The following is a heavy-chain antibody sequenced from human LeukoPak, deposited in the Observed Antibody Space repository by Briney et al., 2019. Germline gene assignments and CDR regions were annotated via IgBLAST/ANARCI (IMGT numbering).Heavy chain of an antibody. D-gene: IGHD2-15*01. CDR2: INPNSGDT. V-gene: IGHV1-2*02. J-gene: IGHJ5*02. CDR3: ARLKVDGDSTLP. Sequence: ASVKVSCKASGYTFSGYYIHWVRQAPGQGLEWMGWINPNSGDTNYAQKFQGRVSMTRDTSISTAYMELSRLRSDDTAVYYCARLKVDGDSTLPWGQGTLVTVSS. CDR1: GYTFSGYY.